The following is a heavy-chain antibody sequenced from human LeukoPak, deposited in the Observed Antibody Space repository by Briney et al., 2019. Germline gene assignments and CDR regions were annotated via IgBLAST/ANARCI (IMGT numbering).Heavy chain of an antibody. CDR3: ARPPLGYCSGGSCPFDY. Sequence: GESLKISCKGSGSRFTSYWIGWVRQMPGKGLEWMGIIYPGDSDTRYSPSCQGQVTISADKSISTAYLQWSSLKASDTAMYYCARPPLGYCSGGSCPFDYWGQGTLVTVSS. D-gene: IGHD2-15*01. J-gene: IGHJ4*02. CDR2: IYPGDSDT. CDR1: GSRFTSYW. V-gene: IGHV5-51*01.